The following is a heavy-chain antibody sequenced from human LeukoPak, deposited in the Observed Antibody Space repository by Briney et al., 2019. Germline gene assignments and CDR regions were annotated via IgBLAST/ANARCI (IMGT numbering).Heavy chain of an antibody. D-gene: IGHD3-22*01. V-gene: IGHV3-30*18. CDR2: ISYDGNNK. J-gene: IGHJ4*02. CDR1: GFTFSSYG. CDR3: AKARSYYDSSGYDY. Sequence: GGSLRLSCAASGFTFSSYGMHWVRQAPGKGLEWVAVISYDGNNKYYADSVKGRFPISRDNSKNTLFLQMNSLRAEDTAVYYCAKARSYYDSSGYDYWGQGTLVTVSS.